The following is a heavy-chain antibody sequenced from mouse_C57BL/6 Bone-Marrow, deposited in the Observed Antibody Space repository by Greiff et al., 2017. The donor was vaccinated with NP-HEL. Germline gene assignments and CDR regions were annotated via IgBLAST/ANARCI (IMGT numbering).Heavy chain of an antibody. CDR1: GYTFTDYY. CDR3: ARGVSSSGFAWFAY. Sequence: VQLQQSGPELVKPGASVKISCKASGYTFTDYYMNWVKQSHGKSLEWIGDINPNNGGTSYNQKFKGKATLTVDKSSSTAYMELRSLTSEDSAVYYCARGVSSSGFAWFAYWGQGTLVTVSA. D-gene: IGHD3-2*02. V-gene: IGHV1-26*01. J-gene: IGHJ3*01. CDR2: INPNNGGT.